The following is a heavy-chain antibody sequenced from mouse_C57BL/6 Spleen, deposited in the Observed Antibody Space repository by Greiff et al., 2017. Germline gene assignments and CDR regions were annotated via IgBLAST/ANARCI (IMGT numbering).Heavy chain of an antibody. Sequence: QVQLKESGPGLVQPSQSLSITCTVSGFSLTSYGVHWVRQSPGKGLEWLGVIWRGGSTDYNAAFMSRLSITKDNSKSQVFFKMNSLQADDTAIYYCANHYYGSSYWYFDVWGTGTTVTVSS. D-gene: IGHD1-1*01. CDR1: GFSLTSYG. CDR2: IWRGGST. CDR3: ANHYYGSSYWYFDV. V-gene: IGHV2-5*01. J-gene: IGHJ1*03.